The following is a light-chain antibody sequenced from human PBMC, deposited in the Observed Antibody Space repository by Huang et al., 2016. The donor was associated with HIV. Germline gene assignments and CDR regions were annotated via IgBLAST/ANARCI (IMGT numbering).Light chain of an antibody. CDR1: QTVTNNY. Sequence: IVLTQSPDTLSSPGERATLSCRASQTVTNNYLAWYQQRPGQAPRLLIYGASTRATGIPDRFSGSGSGTDFTLTISRLEPKDFVVYYCQQFGSSPPYSFGQGTKLEIK. CDR3: QQFGSSPPYS. V-gene: IGKV3-20*01. CDR2: GAS. J-gene: IGKJ2*03.